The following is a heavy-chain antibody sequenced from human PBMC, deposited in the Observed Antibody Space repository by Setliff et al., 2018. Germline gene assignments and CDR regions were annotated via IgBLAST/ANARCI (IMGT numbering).Heavy chain of an antibody. J-gene: IGHJ4*02. CDR3: ARYSSGWFFDY. V-gene: IGHV3-48*03. Sequence: GGSLRLSCAASGFTFSSHGMNWVRQAPGKGLEWVSYINAWGTTIYYVDSVKGRFTISRDNAKNSLYLQMNSLRAEDTAVYYCARYSSGWFFDYWGQGTPVTVSS. D-gene: IGHD6-19*01. CDR1: GFTFSSHG. CDR2: INAWGTTI.